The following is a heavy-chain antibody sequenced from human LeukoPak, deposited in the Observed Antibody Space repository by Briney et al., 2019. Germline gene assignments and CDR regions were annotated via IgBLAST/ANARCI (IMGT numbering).Heavy chain of an antibody. Sequence: PSETLSLTCTVSGVSISSGDSYWSWIRQPPGKGLEWIVSIYYSGNTYYNPSLKGRVTISVDKSKNQFSLKLSSVTAADTAVYYCTRAPGYSYGSFDCWGQGTLVTVSS. CDR1: GVSISSGDSY. D-gene: IGHD5-18*01. CDR2: IYYSGNT. CDR3: TRAPGYSYGSFDC. V-gene: IGHV4-30-4*01. J-gene: IGHJ4*02.